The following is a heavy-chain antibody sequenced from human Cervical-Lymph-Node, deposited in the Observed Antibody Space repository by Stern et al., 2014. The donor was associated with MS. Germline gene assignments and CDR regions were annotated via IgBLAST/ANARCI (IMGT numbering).Heavy chain of an antibody. CDR1: GYTFTNTG. CDR3: ARGDDKTSYDY. Sequence: VQLVQSGAEVKKPGASVKVSCKASGYTFTNTGINWVRLAPGQGPEWMGWVSTYNGNTKYAQQVRGRVTMTTDTSTSTAYMERRSLRSDDTAVYYCARGDDKTSYDYWGQGTLVTVSS. D-gene: IGHD1-1*01. CDR2: VSTYNGNT. J-gene: IGHJ4*02. V-gene: IGHV1-18*01.